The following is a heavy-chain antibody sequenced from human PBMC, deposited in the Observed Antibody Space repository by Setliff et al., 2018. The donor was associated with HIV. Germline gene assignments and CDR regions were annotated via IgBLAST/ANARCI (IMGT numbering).Heavy chain of an antibody. Sequence: ASETLSLTCTVSGASISSHYWSWIRQSPGRELEWIGYIYSTGSTTYNPSLQSRVSISMDASKNKFSLKVTSVTSADTAVYYCAKGAGFYGDYTFDYWGQGHLVTVSS. CDR1: GASISSHY. CDR3: AKGAGFYGDYTFDY. V-gene: IGHV4-59*11. CDR2: IYSTGST. D-gene: IGHD4-17*01. J-gene: IGHJ4*02.